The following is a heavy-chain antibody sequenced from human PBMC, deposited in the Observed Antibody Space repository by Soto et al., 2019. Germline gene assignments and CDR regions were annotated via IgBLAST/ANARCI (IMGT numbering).Heavy chain of an antibody. D-gene: IGHD6-19*01. J-gene: IGHJ4*02. CDR2: ISSSGSTI. Sequence: PGGTLRLSCAASGFTFSSYEMNWGRQAPGKGLEWVSYISSSGSTIYYADSVKGRFTISRDNAKNSLYLQMNSLRAEATAFYYCGRSGWYLPDYWGQGTLVTVSS. CDR3: GRSGWYLPDY. V-gene: IGHV3-48*03. CDR1: GFTFSSYE.